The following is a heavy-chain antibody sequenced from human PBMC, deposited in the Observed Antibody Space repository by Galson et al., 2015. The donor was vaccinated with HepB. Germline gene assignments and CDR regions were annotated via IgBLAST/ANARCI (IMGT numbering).Heavy chain of an antibody. V-gene: IGHV3-66*01. J-gene: IGHJ4*02. Sequence: SLRLSCAASGFTVSSNYMSWVRQAPGKGLEWVSVIYTGGSTDYAASVKGRFTISRDNSKNTLYLQMSRLRVEDTAVYYCARGWEALDCWGQGTLVTVSS. CDR2: IYTGGST. D-gene: IGHD1-26*01. CDR3: ARGWEALDC. CDR1: GFTVSSNY.